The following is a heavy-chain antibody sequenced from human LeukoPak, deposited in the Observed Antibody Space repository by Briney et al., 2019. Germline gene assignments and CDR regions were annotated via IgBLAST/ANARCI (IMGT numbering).Heavy chain of an antibody. Sequence: GGSLRLSCAASGFTFSSYGMHWVRQAPGKGLEWVAVIWYDGSNKYYADSVKGRFTISGDNSKNTLYLQMNSLRAEDTAVYYCARSYPTYSGSYEEIDYWGQGTLVTVSS. J-gene: IGHJ4*02. CDR1: GFTFSSYG. CDR3: ARSYPTYSGSYEEIDY. V-gene: IGHV3-33*01. D-gene: IGHD1-26*01. CDR2: IWYDGSNK.